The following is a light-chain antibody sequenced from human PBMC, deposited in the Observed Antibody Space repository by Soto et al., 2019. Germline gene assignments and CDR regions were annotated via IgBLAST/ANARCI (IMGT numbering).Light chain of an antibody. CDR1: QRVSGY. CDR3: QQLSNWPLT. J-gene: IGKJ4*01. Sequence: EIVLTQSPATVSLSPGERATLSCRASQRVSGYLAWYQHKPGQAPRLLISDASNRATGIPARFSGSGSATGFTLTISSLEPEDSAVYYCQQLSNWPLTFGGGTKVEI. CDR2: DAS. V-gene: IGKV3-11*01.